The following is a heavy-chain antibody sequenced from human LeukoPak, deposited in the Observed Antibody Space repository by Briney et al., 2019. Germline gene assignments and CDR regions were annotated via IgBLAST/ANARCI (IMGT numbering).Heavy chain of an antibody. CDR3: ARWAGSYVFDY. CDR2: INHSGST. CDR1: GGSFSGYY. Sequence: SETLSLTCAVYGGSFSGYYWSWIRQPPGKGLEWIGEINHSGSTNYNPSLKSRVTIPVDTSKNQFSLKLSSVTAADTAVYYCARWAGSYVFDYWGQGTLVTVSS. D-gene: IGHD1-26*01. V-gene: IGHV4-34*01. J-gene: IGHJ4*02.